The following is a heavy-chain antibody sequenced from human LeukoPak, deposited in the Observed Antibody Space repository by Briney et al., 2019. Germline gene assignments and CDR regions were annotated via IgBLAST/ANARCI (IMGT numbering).Heavy chain of an antibody. Sequence: PPETLSLTCTVSGGSISSYYWSWIRQPPGKGLEWIGYIYYSGSTNYNPSLKSRVTISVDTSKNQFSLKLSSVTAADTAVYYCARLGTYYYASCGYYYQGYFDYWGQGTLVTVCS. J-gene: IGHJ4*02. CDR2: IYYSGST. CDR3: ARLGTYYYASCGYYYQGYFDY. V-gene: IGHV4-59*08. CDR1: GGSISSYY. D-gene: IGHD3-22*01.